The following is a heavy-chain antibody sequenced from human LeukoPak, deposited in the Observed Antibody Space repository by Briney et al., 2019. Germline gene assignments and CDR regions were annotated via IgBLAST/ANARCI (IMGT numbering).Heavy chain of an antibody. Sequence: GASVKVSCKASGYTFTSYYMHWVRQAPGQGLEWMGWINPNSVGTNYAQKFQGRVTMTRDTSISTAYMELSRLRSDDTAVYYCASQVVAVGSYYYYYMDVWGKGTTVTISS. D-gene: IGHD6-19*01. CDR2: INPNSVGT. V-gene: IGHV1-2*02. CDR3: ASQVVAVGSYYYYYMDV. CDR1: GYTFTSYY. J-gene: IGHJ6*03.